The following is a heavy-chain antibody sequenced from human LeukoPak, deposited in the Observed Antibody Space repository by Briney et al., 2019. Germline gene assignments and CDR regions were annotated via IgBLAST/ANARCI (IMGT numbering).Heavy chain of an antibody. CDR1: GGSISSGSYC. V-gene: IGHV4-39*01. J-gene: IGHJ6*03. CDR3: ARQGGYTSGYTYYFYDMDV. D-gene: IGHD5-18*01. CDR2: ICYSGTA. Sequence: SETLSLTCSLSGGSISSGSYCWGWLRQPPGKGLEGLGTICYSGTAYFNTSLKSRVTISLDTSKNQFSLKLSSVTAADTAVYSWARQGGYTSGYTYYFYDMDVWGKGTTVTVSS.